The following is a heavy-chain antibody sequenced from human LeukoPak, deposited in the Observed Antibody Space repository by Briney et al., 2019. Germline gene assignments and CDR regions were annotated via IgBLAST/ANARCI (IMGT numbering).Heavy chain of an antibody. Sequence: GGSLRLACAASGFRFSSYAMSWVRQAPGKGLEWVSATSGSGVSTYYADSVKGRFTVSRDNSKNTLYLQMSSLRAEDTAVYYCAKDERNWNYNLASQTYDWGQGTLVTVSS. CDR3: AKDERNWNYNLASQTYD. CDR2: TSGSGVST. V-gene: IGHV3-23*01. D-gene: IGHD1-7*01. CDR1: GFRFSSYA. J-gene: IGHJ4*02.